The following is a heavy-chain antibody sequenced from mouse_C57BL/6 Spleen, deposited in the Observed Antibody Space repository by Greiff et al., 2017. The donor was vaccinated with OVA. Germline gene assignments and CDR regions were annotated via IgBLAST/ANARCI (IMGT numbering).Heavy chain of an antibody. CDR2: IYPGDGDT. D-gene: IGHD1-1*01. Sequence: VQLQQPGAELVKPGASVKISCKASGYAFSSYWMNWVKQRPGKGLEWIGQIYPGDGDTNYNGKFKGKATLTADKSSSTAYMQLSSLTSEDSAVYFCARENYYGSSFDYWGQGTTLTVSS. J-gene: IGHJ2*01. CDR3: ARENYYGSSFDY. V-gene: IGHV1-80*01. CDR1: GYAFSSYW.